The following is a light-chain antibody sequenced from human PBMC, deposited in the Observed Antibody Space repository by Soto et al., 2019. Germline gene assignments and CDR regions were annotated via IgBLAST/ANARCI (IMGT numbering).Light chain of an antibody. CDR1: SSNIGSNY. CDR2: TNN. CDR3: AAWDDSLSGYV. V-gene: IGLV1-47*02. Sequence: QSALTQPPSASGTPGQRVTISCSGSSSNIGSNYIFWYQQLPGTAPKLLIYTNNQRPSGVPARFSGSKSGTSASLAISGLRSEDEADYFCAAWDDSLSGYVFGTGTKLTVL. J-gene: IGLJ1*01.